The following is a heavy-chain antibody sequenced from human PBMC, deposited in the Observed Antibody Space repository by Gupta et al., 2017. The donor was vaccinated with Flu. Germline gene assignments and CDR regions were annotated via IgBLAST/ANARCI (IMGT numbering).Heavy chain of an antibody. CDR2: ISPSATI. V-gene: IGHV3-48*03. CDR3: ARGHWDN. CDR1: GFTLSGHD. J-gene: IGHJ4*02. Sequence: ASGFTLSGHDMSWVRQAPGRRLEWVSFISPSATIYYGDPVRGRFTISRDNAKNSLYLQMSGLRDEDTAFYYCARGHWDNWGQGTLVTVSS.